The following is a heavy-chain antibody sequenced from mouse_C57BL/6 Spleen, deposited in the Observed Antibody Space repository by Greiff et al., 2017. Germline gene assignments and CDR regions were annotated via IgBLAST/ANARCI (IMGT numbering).Heavy chain of an antibody. Sequence: DVMLVESGGGLVKPGGSLKLSCAASGFTFSDYGMHWVRQAPEKGLEWVAYISSGSSTIYYADTVKGRFTISRDNAKNTLFLQMTSLRSEDTAMYYCARNWGRAMDYWGKGTSVTVSS. V-gene: IGHV5-17*01. D-gene: IGHD4-1*01. CDR3: ARNWGRAMDY. CDR1: GFTFSDYG. CDR2: ISSGSSTI. J-gene: IGHJ4*01.